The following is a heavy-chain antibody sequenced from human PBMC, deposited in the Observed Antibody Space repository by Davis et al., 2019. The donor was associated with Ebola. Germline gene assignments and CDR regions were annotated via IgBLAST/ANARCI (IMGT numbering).Heavy chain of an antibody. CDR2: ISPNDNKD. CDR3: ERQRAEGGGMDV. CDR1: GFSFRNCA. Sequence: PGGSLRLSCVASGFSFRNCAMHWVRQAPGRGLEWVALISPNDNKDYYAGSVKGRFTISRDNSKNTLVLQMDSLRVEDTGVYYCERQRAEGGGMDVWGQGTTVTVSS. J-gene: IGHJ6*02. V-gene: IGHV3-30-3*01.